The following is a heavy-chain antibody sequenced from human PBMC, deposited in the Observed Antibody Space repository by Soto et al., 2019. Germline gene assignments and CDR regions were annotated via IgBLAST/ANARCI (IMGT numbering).Heavy chain of an antibody. CDR3: ASEYIVTPVRRPFDS. Sequence: EVQLVESGGGSVQPGRSLRLSCVASKFTFKDYAMHWVRQAPGKGLEWVSGISWNSGTIAYADSVQGRFTISRDNAKNSLHLQMDSLIAEDTAFYYCASEYIVTPVRRPFDSWGQGTLVTVSS. J-gene: IGHJ4*02. V-gene: IGHV3-9*01. CDR1: KFTFKDYA. CDR2: ISWNSGTI. D-gene: IGHD6-6*01.